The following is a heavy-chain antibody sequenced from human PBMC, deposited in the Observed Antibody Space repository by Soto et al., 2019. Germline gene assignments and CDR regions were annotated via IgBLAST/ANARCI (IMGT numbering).Heavy chain of an antibody. CDR1: GFTFSSYS. Sequence: GGSLRLSCAASGFTFSSYSMNWVRQAPGKGLEWVSSISSSSSYIYYADSVKGRFTISRDNAKNSLYLQMNSLRAEDTAVYYCARETVTTSWASDGDYWGQGTLVTVSS. D-gene: IGHD4-17*01. V-gene: IGHV3-21*01. J-gene: IGHJ4*02. CDR3: ARETVTTSWASDGDY. CDR2: ISSSSSYI.